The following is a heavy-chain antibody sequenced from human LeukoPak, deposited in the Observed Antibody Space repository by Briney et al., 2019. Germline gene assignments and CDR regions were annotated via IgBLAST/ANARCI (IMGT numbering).Heavy chain of an antibody. D-gene: IGHD3-10*01. J-gene: IGHJ6*02. V-gene: IGHV1-18*01. CDR3: ARGPYYYGSGSYSYGMDV. CDR1: GYTFTSYG. CDR2: ISAYNGNT. Sequence: GASVKVSCKASGYTFTSYGISWVRQAPGQGLEWMGWISAYNGNTNYAQKLQGRVTMTTDTSTSTAYMELRSLRSDDTAVYYCARGPYYYGSGSYSYGMDVWGQGTTVTVSS.